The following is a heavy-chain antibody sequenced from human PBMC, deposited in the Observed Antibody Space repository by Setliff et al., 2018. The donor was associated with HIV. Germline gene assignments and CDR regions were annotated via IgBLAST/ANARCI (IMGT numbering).Heavy chain of an antibody. J-gene: IGHJ4*02. CDR1: GGSFSGYH. CDR2: IDHSGST. V-gene: IGHV4-34*01. Sequence: PSETLSLTCAVYGGSFSGYHWSRIRQSPGKGLEWIGEIDHSGSTDDNPSLKSRVTISVDTSKNQFSLKLSSVSAADTAVYYCARGHPIVPTGLVSFYFDHWGQGTLVTVSS. D-gene: IGHD2-2*01. CDR3: ARGHPIVPTGLVSFYFDH.